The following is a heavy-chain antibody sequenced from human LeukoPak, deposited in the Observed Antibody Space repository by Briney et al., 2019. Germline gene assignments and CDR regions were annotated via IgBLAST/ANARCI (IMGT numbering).Heavy chain of an antibody. CDR3: ARDRSGYSEYYFDY. J-gene: IGHJ4*02. V-gene: IGHV4-4*07. Sequence: SETLSLTCTVSGGSISSYCWSWIRQPAGKGLEWIGRIYPSGSTNYNPSLKSRVTISIDKSKNQFSLKLTSVTAADAAVYYCARDRSGYSEYYFDYWGQGTLVTVSS. D-gene: IGHD5-12*01. CDR1: GGSISSYC. CDR2: IYPSGST.